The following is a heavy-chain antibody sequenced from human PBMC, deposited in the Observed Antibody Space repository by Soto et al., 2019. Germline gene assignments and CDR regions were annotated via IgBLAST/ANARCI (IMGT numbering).Heavy chain of an antibody. CDR2: ISASNGNT. D-gene: IGHD6-13*01. J-gene: IGHJ4*02. V-gene: IGHV1-18*01. CDR3: ARSGRSWNLREFDY. CDR1: GYTFATYG. Sequence: QVQLVQSGAEVKKPGASVKVSCKASGYTFATYGFSWVQQAPGQGLEWMGWISASNGNTNYAQKLRGRVTMTTDTSTSTAYMELRSLRSDDTAVFYCARSGRSWNLREFDYWGQGTLVTVSS.